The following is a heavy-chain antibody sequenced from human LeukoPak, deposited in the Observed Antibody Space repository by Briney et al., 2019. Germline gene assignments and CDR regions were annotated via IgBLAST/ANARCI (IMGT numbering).Heavy chain of an antibody. CDR3: AKSRSGSSNWALRIFDN. CDR2: ISPAGGTT. J-gene: IGHJ4*02. Sequence: GGSLRLSCAASGFTVSSNYMSWVRQAPGRGLEWVSSISPAGGTTYYADSVKGRFTISRDNSKNTLYVQMSSLRVEDTAVYYCAKSRSGSSNWALRIFDNWGQGTLVSVSS. V-gene: IGHV3-23*01. CDR1: GFTVSSNY. D-gene: IGHD6-13*01.